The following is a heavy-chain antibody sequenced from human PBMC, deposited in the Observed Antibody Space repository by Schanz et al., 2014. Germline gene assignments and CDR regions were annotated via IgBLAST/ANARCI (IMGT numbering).Heavy chain of an antibody. V-gene: IGHV3-48*03. D-gene: IGHD2-2*01. CDR3: AKVAPAATYLDS. J-gene: IGHJ4*02. CDR1: RFTISRNP. Sequence: VHLVESGGGVVQPGRSLRLSCTGSRFTISRNPIHWVRQAPGKGLEWVSYISSSGSTIYYADSVKGRFTISRDNAKNSLYLQMNSLRAEDTAVYYCAKVAPAATYLDSWGLGTLVTVSS. CDR2: ISSSGSTI.